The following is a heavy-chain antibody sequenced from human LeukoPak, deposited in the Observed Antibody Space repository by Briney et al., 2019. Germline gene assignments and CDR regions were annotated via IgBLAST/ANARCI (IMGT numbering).Heavy chain of an antibody. Sequence: PGGSLRLSCAASGFTFSDYYMSWIRQAPGTGLEWVSYISSSGSTIYYADSVKGRFTISRDNAKNSLYLQMNSLRAEDTAVYYCARDKSSSWGYYYYGMDVWGQGTTVTVSS. J-gene: IGHJ6*02. V-gene: IGHV3-11*01. D-gene: IGHD6-13*01. CDR2: ISSSGSTI. CDR1: GFTFSDYY. CDR3: ARDKSSSWGYYYYGMDV.